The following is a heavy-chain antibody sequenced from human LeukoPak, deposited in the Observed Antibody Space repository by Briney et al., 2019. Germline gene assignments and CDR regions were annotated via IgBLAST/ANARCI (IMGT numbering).Heavy chain of an antibody. J-gene: IGHJ4*02. CDR2: INPNGGGT. CDR1: GYTFTGYY. D-gene: IGHD6-19*01. V-gene: IGHV1-2*02. Sequence: GASVKVSCKASGYTFTGYYMHWVRQAPGQGLEWVGWINPNGGGTNYAQKFQGRVTLTRDTSISTAYMEVNSLESDDTAVYYCARENNSGWYRKAAFDYWGQGTLVTVTS. CDR3: ARENNSGWYRKAAFDY.